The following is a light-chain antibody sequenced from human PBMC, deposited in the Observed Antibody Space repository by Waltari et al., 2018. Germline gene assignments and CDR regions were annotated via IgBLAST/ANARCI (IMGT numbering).Light chain of an antibody. Sequence: IVLTQSPGTLSLSPGDRATLSCRASQTVGSNYLAWYQRRPGQAPRLLIYGASSRAAGIPDRFSGSGSGTDFTLTVSRLEPEDFAVYYCQQYDSSPYTFGQGTKLEIK. V-gene: IGKV3-20*01. CDR3: QQYDSSPYT. J-gene: IGKJ2*01. CDR1: QTVGSNY. CDR2: GAS.